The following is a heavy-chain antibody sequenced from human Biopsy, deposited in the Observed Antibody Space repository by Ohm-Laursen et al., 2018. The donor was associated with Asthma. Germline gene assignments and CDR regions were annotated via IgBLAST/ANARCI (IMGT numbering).Heavy chain of an antibody. CDR1: GYIFNRAG. J-gene: IGHJ6*02. V-gene: IGHV1-18*01. CDR2: ISVYNGNT. Sequence: GSVKVSCKTSGYIFNRAGITWVRQAPGQGLEWMGWISVYNGNTKVAQKLQDRVTMITDTSTSTAYMELRSLRSDDTAVYFCARAVDYSHYYGIDVWGQGPTVTVS. D-gene: IGHD3-10*01. CDR3: ARAVDYSHYYGIDV.